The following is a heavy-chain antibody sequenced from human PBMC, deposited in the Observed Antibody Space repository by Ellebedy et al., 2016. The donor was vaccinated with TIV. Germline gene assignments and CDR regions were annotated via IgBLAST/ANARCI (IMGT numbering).Heavy chain of an antibody. J-gene: IGHJ3*02. D-gene: IGHD7-27*01. V-gene: IGHV3-48*04. Sequence: GESLKISCAASGFTFSPYSMNWVRQAHGKGLEWVSYISGSSLTKFYADSVKGRFTISRDNAGSSLYLQMDSLRVEDTAVYYCARDMAWGNERMNGAFDIWGQGTMVIVSS. CDR2: ISGSSLTK. CDR1: GFTFSPYS. CDR3: ARDMAWGNERMNGAFDI.